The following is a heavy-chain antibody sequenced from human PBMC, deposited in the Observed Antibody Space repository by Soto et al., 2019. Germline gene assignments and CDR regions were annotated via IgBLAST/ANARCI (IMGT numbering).Heavy chain of an antibody. V-gene: IGHV1-2*02. Sequence: ASVKVSCKASGYTFTDYYMHWLRQAPGQGLECMGWINPNNGDTNYAQKFQGRVTMTRDTSISTAYLEVSRLRSDDTAVYYCARSVSFITPRPDYWGQGTLVTVSS. CDR3: ARSVSFITPRPDY. CDR1: GYTFTDYY. D-gene: IGHD6-6*01. J-gene: IGHJ4*02. CDR2: INPNNGDT.